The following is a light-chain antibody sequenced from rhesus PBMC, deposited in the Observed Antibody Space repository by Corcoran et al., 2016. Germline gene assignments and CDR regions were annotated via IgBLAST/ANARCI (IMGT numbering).Light chain of an antibody. J-gene: IGKJ3*01. CDR1: QSLLHTDGRTY. CDR3: MQALQSPFT. V-gene: IGKV2-73*01. CDR2: RVS. Sequence: DIVMTQTPPSLPVTPGEPASISCRSSQSLLHTDGRTYLYWYLQKPGQPPRLLIYRVSNRFSGVPDRVSGSGSGTDFTLKISRVKAEDVGVYYGMQALQSPFTFGPGTKLDIK.